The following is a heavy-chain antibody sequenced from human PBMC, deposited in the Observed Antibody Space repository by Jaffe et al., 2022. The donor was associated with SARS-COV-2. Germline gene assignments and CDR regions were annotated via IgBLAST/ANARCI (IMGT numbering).Heavy chain of an antibody. J-gene: IGHJ4*02. CDR1: GFTFSNYP. Sequence: EVQLLESGGGLVQPGGSLRLSCVASGFTFSNYPMSWVRQAPGKGLEWVSSIIGSDGSTYYADSVKGRFTISRDTSKNTLFLQMNSLRAEDTALYYCTKPPVLADANDYWGQGTLVTVSS. CDR2: IIGSDGST. V-gene: IGHV3-23*01. D-gene: IGHD3-3*02. CDR3: TKPPVLADANDY.